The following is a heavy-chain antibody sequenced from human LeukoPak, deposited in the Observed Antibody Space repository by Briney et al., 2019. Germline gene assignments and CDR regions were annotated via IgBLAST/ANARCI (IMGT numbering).Heavy chain of an antibody. CDR3: AKSEATMIVAPLGY. CDR2: ISYAGSNK. D-gene: IGHD3-22*01. V-gene: IGHV3-30*18. Sequence: RRSLTLSCAPSGFPFSSYGMHWLPHAPAKPLAWPAVISYAGSNKYYADSVKAPSTISRENSKNTLYLQMNSLRAEDTAVYYCAKSEATMIVAPLGYWGQGTLVTVSS. J-gene: IGHJ4*02. CDR1: GFPFSSYG.